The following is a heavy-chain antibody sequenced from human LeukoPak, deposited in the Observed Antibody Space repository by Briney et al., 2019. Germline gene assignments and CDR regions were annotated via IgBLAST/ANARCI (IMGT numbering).Heavy chain of an antibody. CDR1: DGSISNYY. CDR3: ARLGPAAGTSFDY. Sequence: SETLSLTCTVSDGSISNYYWTWIRQPAGKGLEWIGRIYVSGSTNYNPSLKSRVTISVDTSKDQFSLKLSSVTAADTAVYYCARLGPAAGTSFDYWGQGTLVTVSS. CDR2: IYVSGST. J-gene: IGHJ4*02. V-gene: IGHV4-4*07. D-gene: IGHD6-13*01.